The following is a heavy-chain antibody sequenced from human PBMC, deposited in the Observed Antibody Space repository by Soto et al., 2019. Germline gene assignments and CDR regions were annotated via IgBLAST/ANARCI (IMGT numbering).Heavy chain of an antibody. CDR3: ARDPGYSTTWHQAFDI. D-gene: IGHD6-13*01. J-gene: IGHJ3*02. V-gene: IGHV1-18*01. CDR1: GYTFTSYG. CDR2: ISTYNGNT. Sequence: QVQLVQSGAEVKKPGASVKVSCKASGYTFTSYGISRVRQAPGQGPEWMGRISTYNGNTNYVQKLQGRVTMTTDTSTNTAYMELRSLRYDDTAVYYCARDPGYSTTWHQAFDIWGQGTMVTVSS.